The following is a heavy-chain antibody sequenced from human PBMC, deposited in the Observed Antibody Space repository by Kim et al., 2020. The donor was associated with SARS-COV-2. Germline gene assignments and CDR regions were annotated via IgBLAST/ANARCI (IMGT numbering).Heavy chain of an antibody. CDR1: GFTFSTFA. J-gene: IGHJ4*02. CDR2: ISHDGSSE. Sequence: GGSLRLSCAASGFTFSTFAIHWVRQAPGRGLECVGVISHDGSSEHYADSVKGRFTISRDYSKNTVYLHMTSLTTEDTAVYYCVRDGTSGYNVLYYWGQGTLVTVSS. V-gene: IGHV3-30-3*01. CDR3: VRDGTSGYNVLYY. D-gene: IGHD1-1*01.